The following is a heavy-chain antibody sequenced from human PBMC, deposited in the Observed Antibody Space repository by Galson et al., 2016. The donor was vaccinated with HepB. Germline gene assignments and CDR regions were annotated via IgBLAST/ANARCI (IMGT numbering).Heavy chain of an antibody. Sequence: SVKVSCKASGYTFTSYGIYWLRQAPGQGLEWMGWISAYNDKTNYAQKFQGRVTITADESTSTVYMDLNSLRSDDTAVYFCARDHYFDSGGYSGWFDPWGQGTLVTVSS. CDR3: ARDHYFDSGGYSGWFDP. CDR2: ISAYNDKT. V-gene: IGHV1-18*01. CDR1: GYTFTSYG. D-gene: IGHD3-22*01. J-gene: IGHJ5*02.